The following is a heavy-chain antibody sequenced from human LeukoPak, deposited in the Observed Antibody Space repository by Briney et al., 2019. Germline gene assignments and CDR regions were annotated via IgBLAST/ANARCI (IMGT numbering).Heavy chain of an antibody. V-gene: IGHV4-4*07. CDR3: ARDNPPLRFLEWLSLTIDY. CDR2: IYTSGST. Sequence: SETLSLTCTVSGGSISSYYWSWIRQPAGKGLEWIGRIYTSGSTNYNPSLKSRVTMSVDTSKSQFSLKLSSVTAADTAVYYCARDNPPLRFLEWLSLTIDYWGQGTLVTVSS. D-gene: IGHD3-3*01. J-gene: IGHJ4*02. CDR1: GGSISSYY.